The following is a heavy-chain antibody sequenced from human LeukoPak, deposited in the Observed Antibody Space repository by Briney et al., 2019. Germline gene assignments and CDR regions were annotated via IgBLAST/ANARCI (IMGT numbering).Heavy chain of an antibody. V-gene: IGHV3-43*01. J-gene: IGHJ4*02. D-gene: IGHD1-26*01. CDR1: GFTFDDYT. CDR2: ISWDGGST. Sequence: PGGSLRLSCAASGFTFDDYTMHWVRQAPGKGLEWVSLISWDGGSTYYADSVKGRFTISRDNSKNSLYLQMNSLRTEDTALYYCAKDEGGSYDTNLGYWGQGTLVTVSS. CDR3: AKDEGGSYDTNLGY.